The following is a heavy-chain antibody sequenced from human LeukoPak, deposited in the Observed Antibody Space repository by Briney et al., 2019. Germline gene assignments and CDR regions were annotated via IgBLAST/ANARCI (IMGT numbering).Heavy chain of an antibody. CDR3: ARDLGLDYGGSQ. J-gene: IGHJ4*02. V-gene: IGHV3-74*01. D-gene: IGHD4-23*01. CDR1: GFTFSSYW. CDR2: INSDGSST. Sequence: GSLRLSCAASGFTFSSYWMHWVRQAPGKGLVWASHINSDGSSTNYADSVKGRFTIPRDNAKNTLYLQMNTLRAEDTAVYYCARDLGLDYGGSQWGQGTLVTVSS.